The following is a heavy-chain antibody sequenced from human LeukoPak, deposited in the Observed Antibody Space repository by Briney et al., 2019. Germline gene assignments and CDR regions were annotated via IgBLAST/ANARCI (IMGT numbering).Heavy chain of an antibody. CDR3: ARAASGELPPDY. V-gene: IGHV1-69*05. D-gene: IGHD1-7*01. Sequence: SVKVSCKASGGTFSSYAISWVRQAPGQGLEWMGGIIPIFGTANYAQKFQGRVTITTDESTSTAYMELSSLRSEDTAVYYCARAASGELPPDYWGQGNLVTVSS. J-gene: IGHJ4*02. CDR2: IIPIFGTA. CDR1: GGTFSSYA.